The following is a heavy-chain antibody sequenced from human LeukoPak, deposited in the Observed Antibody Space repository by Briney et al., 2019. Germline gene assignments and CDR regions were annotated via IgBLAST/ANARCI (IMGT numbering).Heavy chain of an antibody. CDR1: GSTFSSYG. D-gene: IGHD5-24*01. V-gene: IGHV3-33*01. J-gene: IGHJ4*02. Sequence: GGSLRLSCAASGSTFSSYGMHWVRQAPGKGLEWVAVIWYDGSNKYYADSVKGRFTISRDNSKNTLYLQMNSLRAEDTAVYYCARARMATIFLDYWGQGTLVTVSS. CDR2: IWYDGSNK. CDR3: ARARMATIFLDY.